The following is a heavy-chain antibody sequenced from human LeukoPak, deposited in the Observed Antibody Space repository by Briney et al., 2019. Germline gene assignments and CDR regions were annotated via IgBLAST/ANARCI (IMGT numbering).Heavy chain of an antibody. D-gene: IGHD5-12*01. V-gene: IGHV3-23*01. CDR1: GFSFSSYA. Sequence: GGSLRLSRAASGFSFSSYAMSWVRQAPGKGLEWVSGISGSGDSTYYVDSVKGRFTISRDNSKNTLYLQMNSLRAEDTAVYYCAKRLPPFYFDNWGQGTLVTVSS. CDR3: AKRLPPFYFDN. CDR2: ISGSGDST. J-gene: IGHJ4*02.